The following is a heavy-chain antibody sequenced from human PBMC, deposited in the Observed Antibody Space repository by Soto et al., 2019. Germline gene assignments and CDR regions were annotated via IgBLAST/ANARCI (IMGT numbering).Heavy chain of an antibody. D-gene: IGHD5-18*01. Sequence: GGSLRLSCAASGFTFSDYYMSWIRQAPGKGLEWVSYISSSSSYTNYADSVKGRFTISRDNAKNSLYLQMNSLRAEDTAVYYCARTPIQLWLYYFDYWGQGTLVTVSS. CDR3: ARTPIQLWLYYFDY. CDR2: ISSSSSYT. V-gene: IGHV3-11*06. J-gene: IGHJ4*02. CDR1: GFTFSDYY.